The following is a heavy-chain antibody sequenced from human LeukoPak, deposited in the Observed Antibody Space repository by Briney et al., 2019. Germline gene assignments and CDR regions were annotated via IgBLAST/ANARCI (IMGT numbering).Heavy chain of an antibody. J-gene: IGHJ4*02. V-gene: IGHV3-23*01. Sequence: PGGSLRLSCAASGFTFTNYAMTWVRQAPGKGLEWVSVISGSGSNTDYADSVKGRFTISRDNSKNTLYLQMNSLRAEDTAVYYCARDGLEALLWFGELFSYYFDYWGQGTLVTVSS. D-gene: IGHD3-10*01. CDR2: ISGSGSNT. CDR3: ARDGLEALLWFGELFSYYFDY. CDR1: GFTFTNYA.